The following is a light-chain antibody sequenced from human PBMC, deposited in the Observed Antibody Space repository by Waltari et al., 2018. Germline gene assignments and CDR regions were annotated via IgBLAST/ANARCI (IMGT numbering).Light chain of an antibody. Sequence: IVCTHSPGPLSLSPGGTATLSCRASQSVSRSLAWDQQKPGQAPTLLIYGASTRATGIPDRFTGSGSGTDFSLTISSLEPEDFAIYFCQHYVRLPATFGQGTKVEIK. CDR1: QSVSRS. CDR3: QHYVRLPAT. J-gene: IGKJ1*01. V-gene: IGKV3-20*01. CDR2: GAS.